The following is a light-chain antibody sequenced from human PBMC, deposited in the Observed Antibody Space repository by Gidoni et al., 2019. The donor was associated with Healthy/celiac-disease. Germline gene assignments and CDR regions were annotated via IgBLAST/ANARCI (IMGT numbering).Light chain of an antibody. V-gene: IGKV3-20*01. CDR3: QQYGSSPPWT. J-gene: IGKJ1*01. CDR1: QSVSSSY. CDR2: GAS. Sequence: DIVLTQSPGTLSLSPGERATISCRASQSVSSSYLAWYQQKPGQAPRLLIYGASSRATGIPDRLSGSGSGTDFTLTISRLELEDFAVYYCQQYGSSPPWTFGQGTKVEIK.